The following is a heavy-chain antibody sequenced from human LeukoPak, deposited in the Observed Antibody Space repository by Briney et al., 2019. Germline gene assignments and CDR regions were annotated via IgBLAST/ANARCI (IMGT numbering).Heavy chain of an antibody. V-gene: IGHV3-30*18. Sequence: TGGSLRLSCAASGFTFSSYGLHWVRQAPVKGLEWVAVISYDGSNKYYADSVKGRFTISRDNSKNTLHLQMNSLRAEDTAVYYCGKAYYDILTGYYKPVDYWGQGTLVTVSS. CDR2: ISYDGSNK. CDR3: GKAYYDILTGYYKPVDY. CDR1: GFTFSSYG. J-gene: IGHJ4*02. D-gene: IGHD3-9*01.